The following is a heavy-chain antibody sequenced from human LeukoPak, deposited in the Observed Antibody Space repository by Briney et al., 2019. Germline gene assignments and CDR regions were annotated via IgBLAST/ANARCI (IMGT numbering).Heavy chain of an antibody. J-gene: IGHJ3*02. CDR3: ARVTYYDFWSGSDAFDI. Sequence: SETLSLTCTVSGGSISSYYWSWIRQPPGKGLEWIGYIYYSGSTNYNPSLKSRVTISVDTSKNQFSLKLSSVTAADTAVYYCARVTYYDFWSGSDAFDIWGQGTMVTVSS. CDR2: IYYSGST. V-gene: IGHV4-59*01. D-gene: IGHD3-3*01. CDR1: GGSISSYY.